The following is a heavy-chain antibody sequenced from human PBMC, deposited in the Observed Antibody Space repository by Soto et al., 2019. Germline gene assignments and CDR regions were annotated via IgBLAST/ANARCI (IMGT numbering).Heavy chain of an antibody. J-gene: IGHJ3*02. D-gene: IGHD6-13*01. V-gene: IGHV3-48*01. CDR1: GFTFSSNS. Sequence: EVQLVESGGGLVQPGGSLRLSCAASGFTFSSNSMNWVRQAPGKGLEWVSYISSSSSTIYYADSVKGRFTISRDNAKNSLYLQMNSLTAEDTAVYYCARDGGDSSSWYFAFDIWGQGTMVTVSS. CDR3: ARDGGDSSSWYFAFDI. CDR2: ISSSSSTI.